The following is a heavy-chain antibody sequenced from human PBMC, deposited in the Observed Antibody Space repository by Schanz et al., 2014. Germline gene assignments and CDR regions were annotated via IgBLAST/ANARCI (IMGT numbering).Heavy chain of an antibody. J-gene: IGHJ4*02. CDR2: ISGSGDDT. D-gene: IGHD5-12*01. V-gene: IGHV3-23*01. CDR3: ARDPNSVNEIDY. CDR1: GFTFSSYA. Sequence: EVQLLESGGGLVQPGGSLRLSCAGSGFTFSSYAMNWVRQAPGKGLEWVSVISGSGDDTYYADSVKGRFTISRDNSKNTLYLQMNSLRVEDTAVYYCARDPNSVNEIDYWGQGTLVTVSS.